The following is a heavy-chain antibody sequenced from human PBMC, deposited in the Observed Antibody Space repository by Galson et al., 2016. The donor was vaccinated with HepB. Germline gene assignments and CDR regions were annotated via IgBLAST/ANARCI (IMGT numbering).Heavy chain of an antibody. CDR1: GDSISSGGYY. D-gene: IGHD6-25*01. CDR2: IYDTGST. V-gene: IGHV4-61*08. Sequence: SETLSLTCTVSGDSISSGGYYWSWIRQPPGRGLEWIGYIYDTGSTIYNPSLKSRVTISVDTSKNQFSLNLRSVTAADTAVYYCARDKGVAAARRGNFDYWGQGTLVTVSS. J-gene: IGHJ4*02. CDR3: ARDKGVAAARRGNFDY.